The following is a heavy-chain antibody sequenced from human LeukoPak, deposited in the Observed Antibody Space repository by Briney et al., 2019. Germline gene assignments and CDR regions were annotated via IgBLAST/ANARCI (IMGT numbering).Heavy chain of an antibody. CDR3: AREVEDVRWLRLYNWFDP. J-gene: IGHJ5*02. CDR2: ISYGGSNK. Sequence: GGSLRLSCAASGFTFSSYAMHWVRQAPGKGLEWVAVISYGGSNKYYADSVKGRFTISRDNSKNTLYLQMNSLRAEDTAVYYCAREVEDVRWLRLYNWFDPWGQGTLVTVSS. CDR1: GFTFSSYA. D-gene: IGHD5-12*01. V-gene: IGHV3-30*04.